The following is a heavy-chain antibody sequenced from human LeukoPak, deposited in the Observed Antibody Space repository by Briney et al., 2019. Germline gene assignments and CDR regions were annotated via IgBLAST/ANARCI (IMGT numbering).Heavy chain of an antibody. Sequence: GGSLRLSCAASGFTFSSYAMSWVRQAPGKGLEWVSAISGSGGSTYYADSVKGRFTISRDNSKNTLYLQMNSLRAEDTAVYYCARAQLRYFDWFSMWGQGTLVTVSS. V-gene: IGHV3-23*01. CDR2: ISGSGGST. CDR3: ARAQLRYFDWFSM. J-gene: IGHJ4*02. D-gene: IGHD3-9*01. CDR1: GFTFSSYA.